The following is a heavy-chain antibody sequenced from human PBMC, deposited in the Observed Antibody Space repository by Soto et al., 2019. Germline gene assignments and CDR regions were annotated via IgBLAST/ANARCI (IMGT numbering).Heavy chain of an antibody. CDR2: IGTAGDT. CDR1: GFTFSSYD. CDR3: ARDGRYSSSWYHYYYGMDV. J-gene: IGHJ6*02. D-gene: IGHD6-13*01. Sequence: GGSLRLSCAASGFTFSSYDMHWVRQATGKGLEWVSAIGTAGDTYYPGSVKGRITISRENAKNSLYLQMNSLRAEDTAVYYCARDGRYSSSWYHYYYGMDVWGQGTTVTVSS. V-gene: IGHV3-13*01.